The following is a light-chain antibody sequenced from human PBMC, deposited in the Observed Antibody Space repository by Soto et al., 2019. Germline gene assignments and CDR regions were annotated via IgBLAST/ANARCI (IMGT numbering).Light chain of an antibody. CDR2: GAS. CDR1: QSVSNNY. V-gene: IGKV3-20*01. Sequence: LKKSPGTLSLSPGERATLSCRASQSVSNNYLAWYQQKPGQAPRLLIYGASNRATGIPDRFSGSGSGTDFTLTISRLEPEDFAVYYCQQYGSSGTFGQGTKVDIK. CDR3: QQYGSSGT. J-gene: IGKJ1*01.